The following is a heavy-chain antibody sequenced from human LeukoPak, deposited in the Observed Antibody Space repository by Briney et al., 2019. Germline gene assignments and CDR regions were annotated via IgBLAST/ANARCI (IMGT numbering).Heavy chain of an antibody. CDR1: GFTFSSYE. J-gene: IGHJ6*03. Sequence: GGSLRLSCAASGFTFSSYEMHWVRQAPGKGLEWVSYISSSGSTIYYADSVKGRFTISRDNAKNSLYLQMNSLRAEDTAVYYCARVGSRRYYYMDVWGKGTTVTISS. CDR2: ISSSGSTI. D-gene: IGHD2-2*03. V-gene: IGHV3-48*03. CDR3: ARVGSRRYYYMDV.